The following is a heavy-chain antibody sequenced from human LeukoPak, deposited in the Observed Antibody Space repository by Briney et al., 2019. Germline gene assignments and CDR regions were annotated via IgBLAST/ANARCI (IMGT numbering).Heavy chain of an antibody. Sequence: GGSLRLSCAASGFTFNNYKMNWVRQAPGKGLEWVSSITSTSNDKYYADSVKGRFTVSRDNAKNSLYLQMNSLRAEDTAVYYCARDYCIDGCPLGYWGQGTRVTVSP. CDR1: GFTFNNYK. V-gene: IGHV3-21*01. J-gene: IGHJ4*02. CDR2: ITSTSNDK. D-gene: IGHD2-15*01. CDR3: ARDYCIDGCPLGY.